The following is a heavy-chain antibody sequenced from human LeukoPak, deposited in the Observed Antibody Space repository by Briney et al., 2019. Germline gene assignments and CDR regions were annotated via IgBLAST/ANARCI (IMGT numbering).Heavy chain of an antibody. D-gene: IGHD3-22*01. J-gene: IGHJ4*02. CDR2: IWNDGGNE. CDR3: AKVSVITMIVVVITSTGLDY. V-gene: IGHV3-33*06. CDR1: GFTLSNYA. Sequence: GGSLRLSCAASGFTLSNYAMHWVRQAPGKGLEWVAVIWNDGGNENYADSVKGRFTISRDTSRNTLSLQMNSLEVEDTAVYYCAKVSVITMIVVVITSTGLDYWGQGTLVTVSS.